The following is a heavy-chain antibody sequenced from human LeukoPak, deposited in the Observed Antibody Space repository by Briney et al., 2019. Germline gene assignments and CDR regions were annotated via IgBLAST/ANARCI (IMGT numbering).Heavy chain of an antibody. J-gene: IGHJ2*01. CDR1: GFTFSSYG. D-gene: IGHD3-10*01. CDR2: ITGSGGRT. CDR3: ARDRMGAIMYFDV. V-gene: IGHV3-23*01. Sequence: GGTLRLSCAASGFTFSSYGMSWVRQAPGKGLEWVSAITGSGGRTYYADSVKGRFTISRDNSRDRLYLETNSLRAEDTAVYYCARDRMGAIMYFDVWGRGTLVTVSS.